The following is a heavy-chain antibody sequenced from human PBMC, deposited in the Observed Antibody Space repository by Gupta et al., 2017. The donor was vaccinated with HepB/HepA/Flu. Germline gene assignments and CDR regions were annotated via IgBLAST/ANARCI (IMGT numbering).Heavy chain of an antibody. D-gene: IGHD3-22*01. J-gene: IGHJ4*02. CDR1: GFTFDDYG. CDR2: INWNGGST. Sequence: EVQLVESGGGVVRPGGSLRLSCAASGFTFDDYGMSWVRQAPGKGREWVSGINWNGGSTGYADSVKGRFTISRDNAKNSLYLQMNSLRAEDTALYYCARDGGYVSSGYYLDYWGQGTLVTVSS. CDR3: ARDGGYVSSGYYLDY. V-gene: IGHV3-20*04.